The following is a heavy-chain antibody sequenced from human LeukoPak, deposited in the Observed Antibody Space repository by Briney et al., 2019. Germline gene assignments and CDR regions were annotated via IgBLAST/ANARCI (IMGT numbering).Heavy chain of an antibody. CDR2: TSGSGGTT. Sequence: GGSLRPSCAASGFTFSSYAMSWVRQAPGKGLEWVAGTSGSGGTTYYADSLKGRFTISRDNSKNTVYLQMNSLRADDTAVYYCVIGPRQKRGLSTYWGQGTLVTVSS. CDR3: VIGPRQKRGLSTY. CDR1: GFTFSSYA. D-gene: IGHD3/OR15-3a*01. J-gene: IGHJ4*02. V-gene: IGHV3-23*01.